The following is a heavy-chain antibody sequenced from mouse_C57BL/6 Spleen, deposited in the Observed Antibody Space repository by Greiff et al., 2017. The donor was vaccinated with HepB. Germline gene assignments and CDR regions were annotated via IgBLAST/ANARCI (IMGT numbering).Heavy chain of an antibody. Sequence: QVQLKQSGAELARPGASVKLSCKASGYTFTSYGISWVKQRTGQGLEWIGELYPRSGNTYYNEKFKGKATLTADKSSSTAYMELRSLTSEDSAVYFCARIITTVVDPYYFDYWGQGTTLTVSS. CDR3: ARIITTVVDPYYFDY. J-gene: IGHJ2*01. D-gene: IGHD1-1*01. CDR1: GYTFTSYG. CDR2: LYPRSGNT. V-gene: IGHV1-81*01.